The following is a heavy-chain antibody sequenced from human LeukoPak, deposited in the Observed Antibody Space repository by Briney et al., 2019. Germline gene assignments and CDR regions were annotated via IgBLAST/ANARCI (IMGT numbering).Heavy chain of an antibody. CDR3: ARKDGDI. D-gene: IGHD5-24*01. V-gene: IGHV4-59*12. Sequence: SETLSLTCSVSGSSMNLYSWNWIRQSPGKGLEWIAYMYYSGTTNYNPSLENRAAISLDLSRHQFSLRLNSVTAADTAVYYCARKDGDIWGQGTMVTVSS. CDR1: GSSMNLYS. CDR2: MYYSGTT. J-gene: IGHJ3*02.